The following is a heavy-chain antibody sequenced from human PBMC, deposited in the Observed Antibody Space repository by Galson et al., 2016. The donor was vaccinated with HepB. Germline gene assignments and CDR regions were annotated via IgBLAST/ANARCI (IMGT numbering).Heavy chain of an antibody. J-gene: IGHJ1*01. D-gene: IGHD6-19*01. CDR2: IKEDGSKT. CDR3: ARYGDEAGWNFQH. Sequence: SLRLSCAASGFTFSRFWMYWVRQAPGKGLEWVASIKEDGSKTSYVDSVKGRFTISRDNVENSLYLQMNSLRAEDTAVYYCARYGDEAGWNFQHWGQGTLVTVSS. V-gene: IGHV3-7*03. CDR1: GFTFSRFW.